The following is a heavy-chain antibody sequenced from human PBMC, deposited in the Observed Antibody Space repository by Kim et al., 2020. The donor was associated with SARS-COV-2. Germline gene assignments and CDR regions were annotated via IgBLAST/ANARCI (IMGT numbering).Heavy chain of an antibody. CDR1: GFTFSRYG. J-gene: IGHJ4*02. D-gene: IGHD3-22*01. Sequence: GGSLRLSCAASGFTFSRYGMHWVRQAPGKGLEWVAVIWYDGSNKYYADSVKGRFTISRDNSKNTLYLQMNSLRAEDTAVYYCAREGGSWYDSSGYYYKGLDYWGQGTLVTVSS. CDR2: IWYDGSNK. V-gene: IGHV3-33*01. CDR3: AREGGSWYDSSGYYYKGLDY.